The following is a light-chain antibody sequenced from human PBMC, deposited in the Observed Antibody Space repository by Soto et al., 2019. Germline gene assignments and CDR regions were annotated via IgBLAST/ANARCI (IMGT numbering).Light chain of an antibody. V-gene: IGKV1-39*01. CDR2: AAS. Sequence: DIQMTQSPSSLSASVGDRVTITCQASQDISSYLNWYQQKPGKAPKLLIYAASSLQSGVPSRFSGSGSGTDFTLTISSLRPEDFATYYCQQSYSTPPTFGQGTKVDIK. J-gene: IGKJ1*01. CDR3: QQSYSTPPT. CDR1: QDISSY.